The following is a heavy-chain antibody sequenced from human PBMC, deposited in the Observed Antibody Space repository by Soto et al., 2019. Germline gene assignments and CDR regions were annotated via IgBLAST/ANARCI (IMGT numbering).Heavy chain of an antibody. J-gene: IGHJ4*02. V-gene: IGHV3-23*01. CDR3: SKVPVAGLGY. Sequence: EVQLLQSGGGLVQPGGSLRLSCEVSGFTFGSYAMSWVRQAPGKGLEWVSAISGGGITTHYADSVKGRFTISRDNSNKTLYLQMNSLRVEDTAVYYCSKVPVAGLGYWGKGTLVTVSS. D-gene: IGHD6-19*01. CDR1: GFTFGSYA. CDR2: ISGGGITT.